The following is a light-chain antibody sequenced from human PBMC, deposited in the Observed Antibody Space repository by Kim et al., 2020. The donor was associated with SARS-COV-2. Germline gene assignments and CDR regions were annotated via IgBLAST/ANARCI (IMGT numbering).Light chain of an antibody. CDR1: QGISNS. V-gene: IGKV1-27*01. CDR3: QKYNAAPWT. Sequence: ACVEDRVTLTCRASQGISNSLAWYQQKPGKVPKVLIYSASPLQSGVPSRFSGSGSGADFTLTISSLQAEDVATYYCQKYNAAPWTFGQGTKVDIK. J-gene: IGKJ1*01. CDR2: SAS.